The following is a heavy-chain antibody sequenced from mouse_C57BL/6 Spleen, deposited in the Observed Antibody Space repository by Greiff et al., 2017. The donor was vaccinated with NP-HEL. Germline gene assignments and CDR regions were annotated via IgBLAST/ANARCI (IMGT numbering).Heavy chain of an antibody. CDR2: IDPENGDT. Sequence: VQLKQSGAELVRPGASVKLSCTASGFNIKDDYMHWVKQRPEQGLEWIGWIDPENGDTEYASKFQGKATITADTSSNTAYLQLSSLTSEDTAVYYCTSLITTVVATPYYFDYWGQGTTLTVSS. V-gene: IGHV14-4*01. D-gene: IGHD1-1*01. CDR1: GFNIKDDY. J-gene: IGHJ2*01. CDR3: TSLITTVVATPYYFDY.